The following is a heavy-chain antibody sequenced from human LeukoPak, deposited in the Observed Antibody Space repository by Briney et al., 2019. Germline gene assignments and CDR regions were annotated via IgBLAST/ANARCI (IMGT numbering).Heavy chain of an antibody. CDR1: GFTFSSYE. CDR3: ASLYGSGSYALQNFDY. V-gene: IGHV3-21*01. J-gene: IGHJ4*02. CDR2: ISSSSSYI. D-gene: IGHD3-10*01. Sequence: GGSLRLSCAASGFTFSSYEMNWVSQAPGKGLEWVSSISSSSSYIYYADSVKGRFTISRDNAKNSLYLQMNSLRAEDTAVYYCASLYGSGSYALQNFDYWGQGTLVTVSS.